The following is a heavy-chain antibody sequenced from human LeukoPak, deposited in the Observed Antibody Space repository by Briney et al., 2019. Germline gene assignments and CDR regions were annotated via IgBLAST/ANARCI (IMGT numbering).Heavy chain of an antibody. V-gene: IGHV4-59*01. D-gene: IGHD2-2*03. CDR3: AGASKMDIVVVPAAHDAFDI. CDR1: GGSISSYY. Sequence: SETLSLTGTVSGGSISSYYWSWIRQPPGQGLEWIGYIYYSGSTNYNPSLKSRVTISVDTSKNQFSLKLSSVTAADTAVYYCAGASKMDIVVVPAAHDAFDIWGQGTMVTVSS. CDR2: IYYSGST. J-gene: IGHJ3*02.